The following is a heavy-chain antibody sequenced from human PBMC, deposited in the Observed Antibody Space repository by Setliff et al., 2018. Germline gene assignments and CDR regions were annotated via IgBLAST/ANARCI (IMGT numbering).Heavy chain of an antibody. CDR2: ISGDSSYI. J-gene: IGHJ6*03. V-gene: IGHV3-21*01. D-gene: IGHD3-10*01. CDR3: ARYQGVVGGTGYYMDV. Sequence: PGGSLRLSCAASGFTFSTYSMSWFRQAPGKGLEWVSSISGDSSYIYYVDSVKGRFTVSRDNARKILYLRMQSPRDEDTASYYCARYQGVVGGTGYYMDVWGKGTTVTVSS. CDR1: GFTFSTYS.